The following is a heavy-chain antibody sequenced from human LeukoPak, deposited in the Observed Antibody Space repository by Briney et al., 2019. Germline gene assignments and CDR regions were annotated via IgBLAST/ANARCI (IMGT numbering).Heavy chain of an antibody. J-gene: IGHJ4*02. Sequence: GGSLRLSCSASGFTFSAYAMHWVRQAPGKGLDYVATINNNGGRVYYPDSVKGRFTISRDNSKNTLYLQLSSLRAEDTALYYCARVGVKYDILTQIDYWGQGTLVTVSS. D-gene: IGHD3-9*01. CDR3: ARVGVKYDILTQIDY. CDR1: GFTFSAYA. CDR2: INNNGGRV. V-gene: IGHV3-64D*09.